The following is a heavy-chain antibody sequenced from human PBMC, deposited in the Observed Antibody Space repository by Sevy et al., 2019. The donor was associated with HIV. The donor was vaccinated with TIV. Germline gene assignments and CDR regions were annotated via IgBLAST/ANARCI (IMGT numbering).Heavy chain of an antibody. Sequence: ASVKVSCKASGYTFTSYEIHWVRQAPGQRLEWMGRINAGNGNTESSQKLQGRVTITRDTSASTAYMELRNLRSEDTAVYHCARGGVNWDTAYFDYWGQGTLVTVSS. D-gene: IGHD5-18*01. J-gene: IGHJ4*02. V-gene: IGHV1-3*01. CDR2: INAGNGNT. CDR3: ARGGVNWDTAYFDY. CDR1: GYTFTSYE.